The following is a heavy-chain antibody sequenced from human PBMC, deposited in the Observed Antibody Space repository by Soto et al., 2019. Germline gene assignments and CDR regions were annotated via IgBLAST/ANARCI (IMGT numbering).Heavy chain of an antibody. D-gene: IGHD3-3*01. CDR1: GFTFSSYA. CDR3: AKGAYGLWGGYMGYYFDY. J-gene: IGHJ4*02. CDR2: ISGSGGSI. Sequence: EVQLLESGGGLVQPGGSLRLSCAASGFTFSSYAMSWVRQAPGKGLEWVSAISGSGGSIYYADSVKGRFTISRDNYKNTLYLQMNSLGAEDTAVYYWAKGAYGLWGGYMGYYFDYWGQGTLVTVSS. V-gene: IGHV3-23*01.